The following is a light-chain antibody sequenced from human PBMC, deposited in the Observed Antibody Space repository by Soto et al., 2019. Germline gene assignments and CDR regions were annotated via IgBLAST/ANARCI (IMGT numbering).Light chain of an antibody. CDR2: DAS. CDR1: QSVDND. CDR3: HQSTNWPLT. V-gene: IGKV3D-15*01. Sequence: EIVMTQSPATLSVSPGDRATLSCRASQSVDNDLASYQQKPGQPPRLLIYDASTRATGIPARFSGSQSGTEFTLHISSLLSEDFAVNFNHQSTNWPLTFGGGNKVAS. J-gene: IGKJ4*01.